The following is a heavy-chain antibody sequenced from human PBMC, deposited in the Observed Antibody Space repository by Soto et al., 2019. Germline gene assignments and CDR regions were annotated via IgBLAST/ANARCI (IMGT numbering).Heavy chain of an antibody. CDR1: GFTFSSYA. Sequence: GGSLRLSCAASGFTFSSYAMHWVRQAPGKGLEWVAVISYDGSNKYYADSVKGRFTISRDNSKNTLYLQMNSLRAEDTAVYYCARGITMVRGAYYGMDVWGQGTTVTVSS. CDR3: ARGITMVRGAYYGMDV. V-gene: IGHV3-30-3*01. J-gene: IGHJ6*02. D-gene: IGHD3-10*01. CDR2: ISYDGSNK.